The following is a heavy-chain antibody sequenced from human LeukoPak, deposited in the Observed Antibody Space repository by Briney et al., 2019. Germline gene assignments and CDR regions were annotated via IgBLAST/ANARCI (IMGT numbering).Heavy chain of an antibody. Sequence: GGSLRLSCAASGFTFSSYAMSWVRQAPGKGLEWISYISRSGSTIYYADSVKGRFTISRDNAKSSLYLQINSLRAEDTAVYYCARERGDYYDIWSCYPDQAAGFDPWGQGTLVTVSS. CDR3: ARERGDYYDIWSCYPDQAAGFDP. D-gene: IGHD3-3*01. J-gene: IGHJ5*02. CDR2: ISRSGSTI. CDR1: GFTFSSYA. V-gene: IGHV3-48*01.